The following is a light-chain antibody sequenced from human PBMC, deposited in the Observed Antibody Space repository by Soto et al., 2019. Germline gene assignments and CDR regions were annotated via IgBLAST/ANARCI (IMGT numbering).Light chain of an antibody. J-gene: IGKJ1*01. V-gene: IGKV1-5*03. Sequence: DIHMTQSPSSLSASVGHRFTITCRASQSISSYLNWQQQKQGKAPTLLIYKASTIKSGVPARLRGSGYGTEFTITISSMKNDDFATYYCQHYNSYSEAFGHGTKVDIK. CDR3: QHYNSYSEA. CDR2: KAS. CDR1: QSISSY.